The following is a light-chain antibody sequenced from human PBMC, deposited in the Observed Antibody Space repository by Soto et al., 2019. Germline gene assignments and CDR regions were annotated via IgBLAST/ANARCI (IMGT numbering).Light chain of an antibody. Sequence: SALTQPASVSGSPGQSITISCTGTSSDVGGYNYVSWYQQHPGKAPELMIYEVSNRPSGVSNRFSGSKSGNTASLTISGLQAEDEADYYCSSYTTSITLVFGGGTKLTVL. CDR2: EVS. J-gene: IGLJ2*01. V-gene: IGLV2-14*01. CDR1: SSDVGGYNY. CDR3: SSYTTSITLV.